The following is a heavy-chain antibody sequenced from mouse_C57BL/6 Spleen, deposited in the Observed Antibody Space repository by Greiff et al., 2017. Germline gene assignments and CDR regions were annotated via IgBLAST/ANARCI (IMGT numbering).Heavy chain of an antibody. CDR1: GYTFTSYW. CDR3: AIDSKRGLYAMDY. V-gene: IGHV1-69*01. D-gene: IGHD2-5*01. Sequence: QVQLQQSGAELVMPGASVKLSCKASGYTFTSYWMHWVKQRPGQGLEWIGEIDPSDSYTNYNQKFKGKSTLTVDKSSSTAYMQLSSLTSEDSAVYYCAIDSKRGLYAMDYWGQGTSGTVSS. CDR2: IDPSDSYT. J-gene: IGHJ4*01.